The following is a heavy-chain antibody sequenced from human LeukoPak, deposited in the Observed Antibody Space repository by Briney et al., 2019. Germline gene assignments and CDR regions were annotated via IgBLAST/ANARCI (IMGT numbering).Heavy chain of an antibody. D-gene: IGHD2-21*01. CDR1: GGTFSSYA. V-gene: IGHV1-69*04. Sequence: ASVKVSCKASGGTFSSYAISWVRQAPGQGLEWMGRIIPTLGIANYAQKFQGRVTITADKSTSTAYMELSSLRSEDTAVYYCAQGESAIPDYWGQGTLVTVSS. J-gene: IGHJ4*02. CDR3: AQGESAIPDY. CDR2: IIPTLGIA.